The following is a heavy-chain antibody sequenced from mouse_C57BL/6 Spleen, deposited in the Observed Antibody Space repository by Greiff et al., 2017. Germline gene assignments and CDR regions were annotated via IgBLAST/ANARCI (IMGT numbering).Heavy chain of an antibody. D-gene: IGHD1-1*01. Sequence: QVQLPQSGPGLVQPSQSLSITCTVSGFSLTSYGVHWVRQSPGKGLEWLGVIWRGGSTDYNAAFMSRLSITKDNSKSQVFFKMNSLQADDTAIYYCAKGGYYGSTWFAYWGQGTLVTVSA. V-gene: IGHV2-5*01. CDR3: AKGGYYGSTWFAY. J-gene: IGHJ3*01. CDR1: GFSLTSYG. CDR2: IWRGGST.